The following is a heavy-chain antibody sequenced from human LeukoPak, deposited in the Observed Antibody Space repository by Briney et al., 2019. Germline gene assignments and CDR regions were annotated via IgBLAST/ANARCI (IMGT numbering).Heavy chain of an antibody. J-gene: IGHJ4*02. Sequence: PGGSLRLSCAASGFTFTSYAMNWVRQAPGKGLKWVSTISGGGSTTDYADSVKGRFTISRDNSKNTLYLQMNSLRAEDTAVYYCAKDWSTVTTLVPSGYWGQGTLVTVSS. V-gene: IGHV3-23*01. CDR3: AKDWSTVTTLVPSGY. D-gene: IGHD4-11*01. CDR1: GFTFTSYA. CDR2: ISGGGSTT.